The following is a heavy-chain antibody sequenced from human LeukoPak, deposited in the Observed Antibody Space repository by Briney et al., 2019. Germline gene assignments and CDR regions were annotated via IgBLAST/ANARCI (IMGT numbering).Heavy chain of an antibody. D-gene: IGHD1-26*01. Sequence: PGGSLRLSCAASGFSFSSYSMHWVRQAPGKGLEWLAVIASDSSIKYYTDSVKGRFTISRDNSKDTVYLQMNSLRAEDTAIYYCAKEREEGATPFDYWGQGSLVTVSS. V-gene: IGHV3-30*04. CDR3: AKEREEGATPFDY. CDR2: IASDSSIK. CDR1: GFSFSSYS. J-gene: IGHJ4*02.